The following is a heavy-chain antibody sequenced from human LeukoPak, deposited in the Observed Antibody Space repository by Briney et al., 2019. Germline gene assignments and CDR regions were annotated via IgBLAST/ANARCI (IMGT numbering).Heavy chain of an antibody. V-gene: IGHV1-18*01. CDR1: GYTFTSYG. CDR2: ISAYNGNT. Sequence: ASVRVSCKASGYTFTSYGISWVRQAPGQGLEWMGWISAYNGNTNYAQKLQGRVTMTTDTSTSTPYMELRSLRSDDTAVYYCARGPDYYDSSGYYRDWGQGTLVTVSS. CDR3: ARGPDYYDSSGYYRD. J-gene: IGHJ4*02. D-gene: IGHD3-22*01.